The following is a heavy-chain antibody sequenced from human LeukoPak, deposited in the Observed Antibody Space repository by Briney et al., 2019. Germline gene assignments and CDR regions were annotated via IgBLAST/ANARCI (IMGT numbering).Heavy chain of an antibody. Sequence: GASVKVSCKASGYTFTSYAINWVRLAPGQRLEWMGWINTKTGNPTYGPAITGRFVFSLDTSVSTAYLQISGLEADDSAIYYCARAIPGPNAFDYWGRGTLVTVSS. V-gene: IGHV7-4-1*02. CDR3: ARAIPGPNAFDY. CDR2: INTKTGNP. D-gene: IGHD4/OR15-4a*01. J-gene: IGHJ4*02. CDR1: GYTFTSYA.